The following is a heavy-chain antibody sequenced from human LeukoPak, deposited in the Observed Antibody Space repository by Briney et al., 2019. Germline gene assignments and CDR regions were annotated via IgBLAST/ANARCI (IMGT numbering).Heavy chain of an antibody. CDR3: ARRRGWKQQLVYFDY. J-gene: IGHJ4*02. D-gene: IGHD6-13*01. Sequence: SETLSLTCTVSGGSISSYYWSWIRQPPGKGLEWIGYLFHSETPRYNPSLKSRVTISADTSKNQFFLTLNSTTAADTAVYFCARRRGWKQQLVYFDYWGQATLATVSS. CDR1: GGSISSYY. V-gene: IGHV4-59*08. CDR2: LFHSETP.